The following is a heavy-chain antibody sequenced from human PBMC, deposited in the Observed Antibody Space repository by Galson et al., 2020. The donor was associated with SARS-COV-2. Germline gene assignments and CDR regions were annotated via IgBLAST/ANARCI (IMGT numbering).Heavy chain of an antibody. V-gene: IGHV4-59*01. D-gene: IGHD4-17*01. CDR1: GGSISSYY. J-gene: IGHJ5*02. CDR3: AGDYGGNSADWFDP. CDR2: IYYSGTT. Sequence: ASETLSLTCSVSGGSISSYYWNWIRQSPGKGLEWIGNIYYSGTTNYNPSLKSRVSISVDTSKNHFSLRLSSVTAADTAVYYCAGDYGGNSADWFDPWGQGTLVTVSS.